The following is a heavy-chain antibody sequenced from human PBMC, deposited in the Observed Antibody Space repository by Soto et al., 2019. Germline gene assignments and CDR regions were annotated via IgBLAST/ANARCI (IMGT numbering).Heavy chain of an antibody. D-gene: IGHD5-12*01. V-gene: IGHV4-31*03. CDR1: GGSISSGGYY. CDR3: ARDETATDAFDI. CDR2: IYYSGTT. J-gene: IGHJ3*02. Sequence: QVQLQESGPGLVKPSQTLSLTCTVSGGSISSGGYYWSWIRQNPGKGLEWIGYIYYSGTTNYNPSLKSRLTISVDTSKNQSSLQRNSMTVADTAVYYCARDETATDAFDIWGQGTVVTVS.